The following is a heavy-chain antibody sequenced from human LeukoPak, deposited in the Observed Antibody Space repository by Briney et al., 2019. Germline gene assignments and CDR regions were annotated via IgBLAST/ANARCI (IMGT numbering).Heavy chain of an antibody. J-gene: IGHJ5*02. V-gene: IGHV4-31*03. D-gene: IGHD4-17*01. CDR1: GGSISSGDYY. Sequence: PSQALSLTCTVSGGSISSGDYYWSWSRRHPGKGLEWIGYIYYSGSTYYNPSLKSRLTISVDTSKNQFSLKLSSVTAADTAVYYCARAYGDYPLNNWFDPWGQGTLVTVSS. CDR3: ARAYGDYPLNNWFDP. CDR2: IYYSGST.